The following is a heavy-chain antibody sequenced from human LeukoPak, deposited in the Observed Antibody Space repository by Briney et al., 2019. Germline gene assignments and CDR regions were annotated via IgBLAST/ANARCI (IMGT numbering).Heavy chain of an antibody. D-gene: IGHD6-19*01. CDR1: GYTLTELS. Sequence: ASVKVSCKVSGYTLTELSMHWVRQAPGKGLEWMGGFDPEDGETIYAQKFQGRVTMTRDTSTSTIYMELSSLRYEDTAVYYCARGASSGWFSSGWDYWGQGTLVTVSS. CDR2: FDPEDGET. CDR3: ARGASSGWFSSGWDY. J-gene: IGHJ4*02. V-gene: IGHV1-24*01.